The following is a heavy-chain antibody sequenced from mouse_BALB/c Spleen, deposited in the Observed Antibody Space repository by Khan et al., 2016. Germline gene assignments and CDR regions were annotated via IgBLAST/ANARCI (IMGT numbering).Heavy chain of an antibody. J-gene: IGHJ3*01. V-gene: IGHV4-1*02. D-gene: IGHD1-1*01. CDR2: INPDSSKI. CDR3: ARAGYYGYLAY. Sequence: EVKLLESGGGLVQPGGSLKLSCAASGFDFSRYWMSWVRQAPGKGLEWIGEINPDSSKINYTQSLKDKFIISRDNAKNTLYLQMSKVRSEDTALYYCARAGYYGYLAYWGQGTLVTVSA. CDR1: GFDFSRYW.